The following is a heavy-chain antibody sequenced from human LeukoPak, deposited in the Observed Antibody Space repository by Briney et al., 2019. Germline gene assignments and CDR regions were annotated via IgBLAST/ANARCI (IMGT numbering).Heavy chain of an antibody. V-gene: IGHV4-59*01. D-gene: IGHD6-13*01. CDR2: VHYSGNP. Sequence: SSETLSLTCTVSGVSISSYYWSWIRQPPRKGLEWIGYVHYSGNPNYNPSLKSRVTISVDTSKNQFSLKLSSVTAADTAVYYCARMIAAAGTEYFDLWGRGTLVTVSS. CDR3: ARMIAAAGTEYFDL. CDR1: GVSISSYY. J-gene: IGHJ2*01.